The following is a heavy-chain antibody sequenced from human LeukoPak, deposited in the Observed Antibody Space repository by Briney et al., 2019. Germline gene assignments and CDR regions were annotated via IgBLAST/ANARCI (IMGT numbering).Heavy chain of an antibody. CDR1: GFTFSSYG. CDR3: ARDRSGPYSNYVSGWFDP. J-gene: IGHJ5*02. CDR2: IWYDGSNK. D-gene: IGHD4-11*01. Sequence: GGSLRLSCAASGFTFSSYGMHWVRQAPGKGLEWVAVIWYDGSNKYYADSVKGRFTISRDNSKNTLYLQMNSLRAEDTAVYYCARDRSGPYSNYVSGWFDPWGQGTLVTVSS. V-gene: IGHV3-33*01.